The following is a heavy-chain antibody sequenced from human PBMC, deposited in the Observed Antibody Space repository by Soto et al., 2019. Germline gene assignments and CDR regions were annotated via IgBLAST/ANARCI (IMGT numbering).Heavy chain of an antibody. CDR1: GYTFTGYY. CDR2: INPNSGGT. J-gene: IGHJ6*02. V-gene: IGHV1-2*02. CDR3: ARDTYYYDSSGYYHYYYGMDV. Sequence: ASVKVSCKASGYTFTGYYMHCVRQAPGQGLEWMGWINPNSGGTNYAQKFQGRVTMTRDTSISTAYMELSRLRSDDTAVYYCARDTYYYDSSGYYHYYYGMDVWGQGTTVTVSS. D-gene: IGHD3-22*01.